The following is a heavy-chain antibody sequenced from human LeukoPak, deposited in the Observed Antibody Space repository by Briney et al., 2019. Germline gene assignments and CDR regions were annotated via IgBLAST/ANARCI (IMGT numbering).Heavy chain of an antibody. D-gene: IGHD6-19*01. CDR3: ARSIAVSLGVLTDYGMDV. Sequence: ASVKVSCKASGYTFTSYGISWVRQAPGQGLEWMGWISAYNGNTNYAQKLQGRVTMTTDTSTSTAYMELRSLRSDDTAVYYCARSIAVSLGVLTDYGMDVWGQGTTVTVSS. J-gene: IGHJ6*02. CDR2: ISAYNGNT. CDR1: GYTFTSYG. V-gene: IGHV1-18*01.